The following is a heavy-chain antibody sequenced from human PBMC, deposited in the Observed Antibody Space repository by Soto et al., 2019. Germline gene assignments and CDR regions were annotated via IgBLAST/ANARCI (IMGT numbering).Heavy chain of an antibody. V-gene: IGHV4-59*01. CDR1: GGSISSYF. CDR2: VYYSGTT. Sequence: LETLSLTCSVSGGSISSYFWSWIRQPPGKGLEWIGYVYYSGTTNYNPSLKSRVTISVDTSKNQFSLKLSSVTAADTAVYYCAADSSGYNWFDPWGQGTLVTVSS. J-gene: IGHJ5*02. CDR3: AADSSGYNWFDP. D-gene: IGHD6-19*01.